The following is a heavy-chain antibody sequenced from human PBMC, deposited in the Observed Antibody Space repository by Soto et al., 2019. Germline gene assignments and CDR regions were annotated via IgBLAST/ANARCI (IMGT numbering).Heavy chain of an antibody. D-gene: IGHD3-3*01. CDR1: GGSISNNDYY. V-gene: IGHV4-30-4*01. J-gene: IGHJ6*02. CDR2: IFYSGST. CDR3: ARAIFGVVLARYSMDV. Sequence: QVQLQESGPGLVKPSQTLALTCTVSGGSISNNDYYWSWIRQPPGKGLECIGYIFYSGSTYYNPSLESRIAISVDTSKNHFSLQLSYVTPADKAVYFWARAIFGVVLARYSMDVWGQGTTVTVSS.